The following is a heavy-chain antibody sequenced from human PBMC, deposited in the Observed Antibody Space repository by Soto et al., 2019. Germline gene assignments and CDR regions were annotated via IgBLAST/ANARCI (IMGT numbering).Heavy chain of an antibody. Sequence: QVQLQESGPGLVKPSETLSLTCTVSGGSISSYYWSWIRQPPGKGLEWIGYIYYSGSTNYNPSLKSRVTISVDTSKNQFSLKLSSVTAADTAVYYCARGGGGHDYGDYVGYFDYWGQGTLVTVSS. CDR1: GGSISSYY. CDR2: IYYSGST. J-gene: IGHJ4*02. D-gene: IGHD4-17*01. V-gene: IGHV4-59*01. CDR3: ARGGGGHDYGDYVGYFDY.